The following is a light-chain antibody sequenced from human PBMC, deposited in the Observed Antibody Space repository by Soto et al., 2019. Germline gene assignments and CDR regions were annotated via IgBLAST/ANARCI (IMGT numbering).Light chain of an antibody. CDR1: SSNIGAGYA. CDR3: QSYDDGLSGLV. J-gene: IGLJ2*01. Sequence: QSVLTQSRSVSGAPGQRVTISCTGTSSNIGAGYAVHWYQQLPGTAPKLLIYNNDNRPSGVPDRISASNSGTSASLAITGLHAEDEAHYYCQSYDDGLSGLVFGGGTKLTVL. V-gene: IGLV1-40*01. CDR2: NND.